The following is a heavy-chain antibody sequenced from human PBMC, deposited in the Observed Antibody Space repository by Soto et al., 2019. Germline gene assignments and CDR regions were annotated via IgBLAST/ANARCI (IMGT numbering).Heavy chain of an antibody. Sequence: SETLSLTCTVSGGSISSYYWSWIRQPAGKGLEWIGRIYTSGSTNYNPSLKSRVTMSVDTSKNQFSLKLSSVTAADTAVYYCARDRTPRYCTNGVCYTAGFDPWGQGTLVTAPQ. J-gene: IGHJ5*02. D-gene: IGHD2-8*01. CDR3: ARDRTPRYCTNGVCYTAGFDP. CDR1: GGSISSYY. CDR2: IYTSGST. V-gene: IGHV4-4*07.